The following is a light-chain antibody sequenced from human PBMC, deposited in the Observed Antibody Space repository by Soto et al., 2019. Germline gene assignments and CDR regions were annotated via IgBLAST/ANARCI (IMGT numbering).Light chain of an antibody. CDR2: KAS. Sequence: DIQMTQSPSTLSASVGDRVTITCRASQSISSWLAWYQQKPGKDPKLLIYKASSLETGVPSRFSGSGSGTEFTLTSRSMQTDDSAAYYCQQYNSSPWTFGQGTKVDIK. CDR1: QSISSW. CDR3: QQYNSSPWT. V-gene: IGKV1-5*03. J-gene: IGKJ1*01.